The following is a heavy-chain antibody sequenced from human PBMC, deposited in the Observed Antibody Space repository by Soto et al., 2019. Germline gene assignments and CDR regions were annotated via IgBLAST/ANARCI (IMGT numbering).Heavy chain of an antibody. CDR2: IARSGTT. CDR1: GGSISSSNW. CDR3: ARDSASSGVFT. V-gene: IGHV4-4*02. J-gene: IGHJ3*01. D-gene: IGHD6-19*01. Sequence: QVQLQESGPGLVKPSGTLSLTCAVTGGSISSSNWWTWVRQPPGEGLEWGGEIARSGTTNYKPSLKSRVSISVDKSRNKFSLNLGSVTAADTAMYYCARDSASSGVFTWGQGTMVTVSS.